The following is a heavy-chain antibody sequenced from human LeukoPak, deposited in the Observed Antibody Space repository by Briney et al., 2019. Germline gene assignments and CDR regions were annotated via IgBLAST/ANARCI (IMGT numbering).Heavy chain of an antibody. D-gene: IGHD3-22*01. CDR2: ISISATTM. CDR3: ARGGSSGYHYNAFDI. CDR1: GFTFSGYG. V-gene: IGHV3-48*03. Sequence: PGGSLRLSCAASGFTFSGYGMNWVRQAPGKGLEWVSYISISATTMYYADSVKGRFTISRDNSKTSLYLQMSSLRAEGTAVYYCARGGSSGYHYNAFDIWGQGTMVTVSS. J-gene: IGHJ3*02.